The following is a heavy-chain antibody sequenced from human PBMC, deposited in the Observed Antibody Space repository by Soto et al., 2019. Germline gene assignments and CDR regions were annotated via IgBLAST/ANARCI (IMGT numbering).Heavy chain of an antibody. CDR3: ATHKSHCSSTSCYTWDYYYGMDV. J-gene: IGHJ6*02. V-gene: IGHV5-51*01. CDR1: GYSFTSYW. D-gene: IGHD2-2*02. Sequence: GESLKISCKGSGYSFTSYWIGWVRQMPGKGLEWMGIIYPGDSDTRYSPSFQGQVTISADKSISTAYLQWSSPKASDTAMYYCATHKSHCSSTSCYTWDYYYGMDVWGQGTTVTVSS. CDR2: IYPGDSDT.